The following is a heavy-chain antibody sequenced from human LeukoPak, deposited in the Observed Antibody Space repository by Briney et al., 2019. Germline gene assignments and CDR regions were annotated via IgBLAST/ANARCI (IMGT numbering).Heavy chain of an antibody. J-gene: IGHJ4*02. CDR2: TYYRSKWYN. Sequence: SQTLSLTCAISGDSVSSNSAAWNWIRQSPSRGLEWLGRTYYRSKWYNDYAVSVKSRITINPDTSKNQFSLKLSSVTAADTAVYYCARRNYRRWLQFLDYWGQGTLVTVSS. D-gene: IGHD5-24*01. CDR1: GDSVSSNSAA. CDR3: ARRNYRRWLQFLDY. V-gene: IGHV6-1*01.